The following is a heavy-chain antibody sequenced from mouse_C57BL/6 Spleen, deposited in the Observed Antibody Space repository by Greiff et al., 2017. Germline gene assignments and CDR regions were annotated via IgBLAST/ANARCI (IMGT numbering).Heavy chain of an antibody. J-gene: IGHJ3*01. CDR2: ISDGGSYT. CDR1: GFTFSSYA. CDR3: ARDHNYYGSRFAY. D-gene: IGHD1-1*01. Sequence: EVQVVESGGGLVKPGGSLKLSCAASGFTFSSYAMSWVRQTPEKRLEWVATISDGGSYTYYPDNVKGRFTISRDNAKNNLYLQMSHLKSEDTAMYYCARDHNYYGSRFAYWGQGTLVTVSA. V-gene: IGHV5-4*01.